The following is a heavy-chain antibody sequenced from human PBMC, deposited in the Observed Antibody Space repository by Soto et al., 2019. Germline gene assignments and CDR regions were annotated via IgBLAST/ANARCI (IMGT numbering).Heavy chain of an antibody. D-gene: IGHD5-18*01. V-gene: IGHV2-26*01. CDR2: IFSNDEK. Sequence: GSGPTAGEPTETLTLTCTVSGFSLSNARMGVSWIRQPPGKALEWLAHIFSNDEKSYSTSLKSRLTISKDTSKSQVVLTMTNMDPVDTATYYCARIMGLPRTYYYYYGMDVWGQGTTVTAP. CDR3: ARIMGLPRTYYYYYGMDV. J-gene: IGHJ6*02. CDR1: GFSLSNARMG.